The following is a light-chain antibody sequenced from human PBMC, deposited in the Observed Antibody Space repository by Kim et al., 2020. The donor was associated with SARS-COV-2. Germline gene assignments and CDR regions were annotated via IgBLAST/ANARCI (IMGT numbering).Light chain of an antibody. CDR1: LYIGDY. CDR2: DTS. Sequence: DNQMTQYPSSLSASVGDKVTITCQASLYIGDYLNWYQQRPGKAPELLIYDTSNLEGGVPSRFSATKSGTDFTFTITNLQAEDVATYYCQQRFALGPGTKVEIK. CDR3: QQRFA. J-gene: IGKJ3*01. V-gene: IGKV1-33*01.